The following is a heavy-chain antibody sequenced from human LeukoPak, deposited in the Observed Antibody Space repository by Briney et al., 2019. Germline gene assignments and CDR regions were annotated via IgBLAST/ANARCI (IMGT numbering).Heavy chain of an antibody. CDR3: ARSPRGYSSSWYPFDY. V-gene: IGHV4-39*01. CDR2: IYYSGST. J-gene: IGHJ4*02. D-gene: IGHD6-13*01. Sequence: SETLSLTCTVSGGSLSSSSYYWGWIRQPPGKGLEWIGSIYYSGSTYYNPSLKSRVTISVDTSKNQFSLKLSSVTAADTAVYYCARSPRGYSSSWYPFDYWGQGTLVTVSS. CDR1: GGSLSSSSYY.